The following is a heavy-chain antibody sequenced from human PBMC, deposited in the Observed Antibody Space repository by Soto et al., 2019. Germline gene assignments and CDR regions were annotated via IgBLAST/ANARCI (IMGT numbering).Heavy chain of an antibody. CDR3: AKESSIVVVSSGAFDI. V-gene: IGHV3-23*01. CDR1: GFTFSSYA. D-gene: IGHD3-22*01. J-gene: IGHJ3*02. CDR2: ISGSGGST. Sequence: PGGSLRLSXAASGFTFSSYAMSWVRQAPGKGLEWVSAISGSGGSTYYADSVKGRFTISRDNSKNTLYLQMNSLRAEDTAVYYCAKESSIVVVSSGAFDIWGQGTMVTVSS.